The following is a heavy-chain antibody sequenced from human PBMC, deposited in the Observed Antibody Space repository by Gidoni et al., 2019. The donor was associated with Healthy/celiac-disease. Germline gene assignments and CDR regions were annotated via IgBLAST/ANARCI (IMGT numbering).Heavy chain of an antibody. J-gene: IGHJ4*02. CDR1: GFTFGDYA. CDR3: TRGGYCSGGSCYSGGYYFDY. Sequence: EVQLVESGGGLVQPGRSLRLSCTASGFTFGDYAMSWVRQAPGKGLEWVGFIRRKAYGGTTEYAASVKGRFTISRDDSKSIAYLQMNSLKTEDTAVYYCTRGGYCSGGSCYSGGYYFDYWGQGTLVTVSS. CDR2: IRRKAYGGTT. V-gene: IGHV3-49*04. D-gene: IGHD2-15*01.